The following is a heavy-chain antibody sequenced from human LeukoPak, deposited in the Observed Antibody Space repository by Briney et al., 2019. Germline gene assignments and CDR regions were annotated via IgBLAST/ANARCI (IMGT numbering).Heavy chain of an antibody. CDR2: ISSSSSTI. D-gene: IGHD3-22*01. CDR1: GFTFSSYS. Sequence: RTGGSLRLSCAASGFTFSSYSMNWVRQAPGKGLEWVSYISSSSSTIYYADSVKGRFTISRDNAKNSLYLQMNSLRAEDTAVYYCARARTGGSSGYTFDYWGQGTLVTVSS. J-gene: IGHJ4*01. V-gene: IGHV3-48*04. CDR3: ARARTGGSSGYTFDY.